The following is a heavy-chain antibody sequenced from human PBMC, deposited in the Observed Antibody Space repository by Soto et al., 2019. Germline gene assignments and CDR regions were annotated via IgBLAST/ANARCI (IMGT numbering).Heavy chain of an antibody. CDR1: GYTFTSYG. Sequence: ASVKVSCKASGYTFTSYGISWVRQAPGQGLEWMGWISAYNGNTNYAQKLQGRVTMTTDTPTSTAYMELRSLRSDDTAVYYCARVRTSSYYDFWSVDYDYYYYGMDVWGQGTTVTVSS. J-gene: IGHJ6*02. CDR2: ISAYNGNT. V-gene: IGHV1-18*01. CDR3: ARVRTSSYYDFWSVDYDYYYYGMDV. D-gene: IGHD3-3*01.